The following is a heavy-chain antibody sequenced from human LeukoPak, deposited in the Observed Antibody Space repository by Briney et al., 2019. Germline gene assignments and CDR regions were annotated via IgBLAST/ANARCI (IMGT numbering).Heavy chain of an antibody. CDR1: GYTFTGYY. CDR2: INPNSGGT. V-gene: IGHV1-2*02. Sequence: ASVKVSCKASGYTFTGYYMHWARQAPGQGLEWMGWINPNSGGTNYAQKFQGRVTMTRDTSISTAYMELSRLRSDDTAVYYCARGVGYCSGGSCPNWFDPWGQGTLVTVSS. D-gene: IGHD2-15*01. J-gene: IGHJ5*02. CDR3: ARGVGYCSGGSCPNWFDP.